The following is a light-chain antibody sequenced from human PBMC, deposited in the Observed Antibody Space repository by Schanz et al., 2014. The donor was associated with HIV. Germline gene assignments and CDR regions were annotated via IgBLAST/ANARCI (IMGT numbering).Light chain of an antibody. J-gene: IGLJ2*01. CDR2: DVS. CDR1: RSDIGNYDF. Sequence: QSALTQPPSASGSPGQSVTISCTGTRSDIGNYDFVSWYQQHPGKAPKLMIYDVSKRPSGVPDRFSGSKSGNTASLTISGLQAEDEADYYCSSYTSSSVVFGGGTKLTVL. V-gene: IGLV2-8*01. CDR3: SSYTSSSVV.